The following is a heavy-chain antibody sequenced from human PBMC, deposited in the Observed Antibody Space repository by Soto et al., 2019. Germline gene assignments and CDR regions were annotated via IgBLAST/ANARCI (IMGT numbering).Heavy chain of an antibody. V-gene: IGHV3-33*01. J-gene: IGHJ4*02. Sequence: QVQLVESGGGVVQPGRSLRLSCAASGFTFSSYGMRWVRQAPGKGLEWVAVMWYDGSNKYYADSVKGRFTISRDNSKNTVYLQMNSLRAEDTAVYYCAREKRYYGSGSYYSFDYWGQGTLVTVSA. CDR3: AREKRYYGSGSYYSFDY. CDR2: MWYDGSNK. CDR1: GFTFSSYG. D-gene: IGHD3-10*01.